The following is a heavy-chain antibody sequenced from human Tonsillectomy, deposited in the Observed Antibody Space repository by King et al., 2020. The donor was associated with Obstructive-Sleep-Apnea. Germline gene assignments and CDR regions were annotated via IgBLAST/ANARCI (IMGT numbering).Heavy chain of an antibody. CDR2: ISWNERDK. J-gene: IGHJ4*02. D-gene: IGHD6-13*01. V-gene: IGHV3-30*18. CDR3: AKGEWSSRSIDY. Sequence: QLVQSGGGVVQPGTSLRLSCAASGFSFSPRDIHWVRQAPGKGLEWVALISWNERDKYYADSVKGRFTISSDNSKNPLYLEMNGLRAEDTAAYYCAKGEWSSRSIDYWGQGTLVTVSS. CDR1: GFSFSPRD.